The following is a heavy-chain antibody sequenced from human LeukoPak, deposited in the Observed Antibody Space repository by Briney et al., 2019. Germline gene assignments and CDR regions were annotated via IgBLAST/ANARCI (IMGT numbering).Heavy chain of an antibody. CDR2: ISAYNGNT. J-gene: IGHJ5*02. D-gene: IGHD3-22*01. CDR1: GYTFTSYG. V-gene: IGHV1-18*01. Sequence: ASVKVSCKASGYTFTSYGISWVRQALGQGLEWMGWISAYNGNTNYAQKLQGRVTMTTDTSTSTAYMELRSLRSDDTAVYYCARAWGYDSSGYFNPRLGFDPWGQGTLVTVSS. CDR3: ARAWGYDSSGYFNPRLGFDP.